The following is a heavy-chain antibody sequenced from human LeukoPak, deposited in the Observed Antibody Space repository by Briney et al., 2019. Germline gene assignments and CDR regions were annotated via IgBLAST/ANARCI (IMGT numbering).Heavy chain of an antibody. D-gene: IGHD2-2*01. CDR1: GGTFSSYA. CDR3: ARDLYCSSTSCYPY. V-gene: IGHV1-69*05. J-gene: IGHJ4*02. Sequence: ASVKVSCKASGGTFSSYAISWVRQAPGQGLEWMGGIIPIFGTANYAQKFQGRVTITTDESTSTAYMELSSLRSEDTAVYYCARDLYCSSTSCYPYWGQGTLVTVSS. CDR2: IIPIFGTA.